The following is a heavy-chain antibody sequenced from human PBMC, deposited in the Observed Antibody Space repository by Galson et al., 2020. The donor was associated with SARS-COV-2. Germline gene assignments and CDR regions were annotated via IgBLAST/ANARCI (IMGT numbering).Heavy chain of an antibody. Sequence: GESLKISCAASGFTFSSYWMSWVRQAPGKGLEWVANIKQDGSEKYYVDSVKGRFTISRDNAKNSLYLQMNSLRAEDTAVYYCARDNPGGWFLYWGQGTLVTVSS. CDR3: ARDNPGGWFLY. J-gene: IGHJ4*02. CDR2: IKQDGSEK. CDR1: GFTFSSYW. D-gene: IGHD6-19*01. V-gene: IGHV3-7*01.